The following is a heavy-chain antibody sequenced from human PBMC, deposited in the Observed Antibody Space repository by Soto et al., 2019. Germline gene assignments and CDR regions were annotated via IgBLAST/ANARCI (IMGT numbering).Heavy chain of an antibody. Sequence: LRLSCAASGFNCNTYWMYWVRQAPGEGLEWVANIDTDGSRKNYVDSVKGRFIISRDNAKNSLFLRMNSLRADDTAVYYCGRVPLDGNYANGVDVWGQGTTVTVSS. V-gene: IGHV3-7*03. J-gene: IGHJ6*02. D-gene: IGHD4-17*01. CDR2: IDTDGSRK. CDR3: GRVPLDGNYANGVDV. CDR1: GFNCNTYW.